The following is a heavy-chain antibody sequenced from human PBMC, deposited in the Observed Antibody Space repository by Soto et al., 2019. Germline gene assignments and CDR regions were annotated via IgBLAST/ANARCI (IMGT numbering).Heavy chain of an antibody. Sequence: SETLSLTCTVSGGSISSSSYYWGWIRQPPGKGLEWIGSIYYSGSTYYNPSLKSRVTISVDTSKNQFSLKLSSVTAADTAAYYCARHGDSDIRYYGMDVWGQGTTVTVSS. D-gene: IGHD7-27*01. V-gene: IGHV4-39*01. CDR3: ARHGDSDIRYYGMDV. CDR2: IYYSGST. J-gene: IGHJ6*02. CDR1: GGSISSSSYY.